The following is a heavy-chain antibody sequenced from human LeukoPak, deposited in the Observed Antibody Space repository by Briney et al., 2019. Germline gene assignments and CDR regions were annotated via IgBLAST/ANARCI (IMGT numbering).Heavy chain of an antibody. J-gene: IGHJ6*02. V-gene: IGHV5-51*01. CDR1: GYSFTSYW. Sequence: GESLKISCKGSGYSFTSYWIGWVRQMPGKGLEWMGIIYPGDSDTRYSPSFQGQVTISADKSISTAYLQWSSLKASDTAMYYCARASTQYYYGMDVWGQGTTVTVSS. CDR3: ARASTQYYYGMDV. CDR2: IYPGDSDT.